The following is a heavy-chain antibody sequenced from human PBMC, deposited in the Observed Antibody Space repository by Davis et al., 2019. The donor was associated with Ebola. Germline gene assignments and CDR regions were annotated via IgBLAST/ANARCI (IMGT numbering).Heavy chain of an antibody. D-gene: IGHD1-26*01. CDR1: GGSLSSSSYY. CDR2: IYYSGST. J-gene: IGHJ4*02. CDR3: AVRLRGSYFSDY. Sequence: MPSETLSLTCTVSGGSLSSSSYYWGWLREPPGKGLEWIGRIYYSGSTYYNPSLKSRVTISVDTSKNQFSLKLSSVTAADTAVYYCAVRLRGSYFSDYWGQGTLVTVSS. V-gene: IGHV4-39*01.